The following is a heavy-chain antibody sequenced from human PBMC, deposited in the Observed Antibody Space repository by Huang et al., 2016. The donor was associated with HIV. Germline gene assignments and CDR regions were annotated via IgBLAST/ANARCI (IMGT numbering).Heavy chain of an antibody. CDR2: IRQDESEK. J-gene: IGHJ4*02. CDR3: ATGLGSFDY. Sequence: EVQLVESGGGLVQPGGSLRLSCAASGFTFSAYWMSWVRQAPGKGLEWVANIRQDESEKSYVDAVKGRFTISRDNAKNSLYLQMNSLRAEDTAVYYCATGLGSFDYWGQGSLVTVSS. V-gene: IGHV3-7*01. CDR1: GFTFSAYW. D-gene: IGHD7-27*01.